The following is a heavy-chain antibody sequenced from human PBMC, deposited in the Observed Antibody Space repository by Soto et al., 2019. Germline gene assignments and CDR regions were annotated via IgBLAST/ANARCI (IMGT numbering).Heavy chain of an antibody. J-gene: IGHJ1*01. CDR1: GYTFINYA. Sequence: QVQLVQSGVEVKKPGASVKVSCKASGYTFINYAINWVRQTPGQGLEWMGWISPYNGNTDYTQKIKGRVSMTIDTSTSTAYMELRNLRSDDTAVYYCARSGGSSWYSEYFLHWGQGTLVSVSS. D-gene: IGHD6-13*01. CDR2: ISPYNGNT. CDR3: ARSGGSSWYSEYFLH. V-gene: IGHV1-18*01.